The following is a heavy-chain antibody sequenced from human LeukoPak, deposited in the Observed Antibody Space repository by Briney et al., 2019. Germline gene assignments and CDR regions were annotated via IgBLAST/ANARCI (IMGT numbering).Heavy chain of an antibody. J-gene: IGHJ4*02. CDR2: VYYSGNT. CDR3: AREGLATMIRGVIPY. V-gene: IGHV4-61*08. Sequence: SETLSLTCAVSGGSISSGAYYWSWIRQPPGKGLEWIGYVYYSGNTNYNPSLKSRVTISVDTSKNQFSLKLSSVTAADTAVYYCAREGLATMIRGVIPYWGQGTLVTVSS. D-gene: IGHD3-10*01. CDR1: GGSISSGAYY.